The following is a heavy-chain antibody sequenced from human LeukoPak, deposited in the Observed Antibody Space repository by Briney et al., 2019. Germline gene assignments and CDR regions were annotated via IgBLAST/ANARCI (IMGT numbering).Heavy chain of an antibody. CDR3: ARYGSGSWYFDY. Sequence: SETLSLTCAVYGGSFSGYYWYWIRQSPEKGLEWIGEINHSGSTNYNPSLKSRVTISVDTSKNQFSLKLSSVTAADTAVYYCARYGSGSWYFDYWGQGTLVTVSS. CDR2: INHSGST. V-gene: IGHV4-34*01. J-gene: IGHJ4*02. CDR1: GGSFSGYY. D-gene: IGHD3-10*01.